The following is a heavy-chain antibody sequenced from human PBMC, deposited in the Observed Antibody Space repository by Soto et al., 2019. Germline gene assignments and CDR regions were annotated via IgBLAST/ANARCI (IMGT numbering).Heavy chain of an antibody. CDR3: ARNGYCSSTSCYVGYYYYGMDV. J-gene: IGHJ6*02. CDR2: ISAYNGNT. Sequence: ASVKVSCKASGYTFTSYGISWVRQAPGQGLEWMGWISAYNGNTNYAQKLQGRVTMTTDTSTSTAYMELRSLRSDDTAVYYCARNGYCSSTSCYVGYYYYGMDVWGQGTTVTVS. CDR1: GYTFTSYG. D-gene: IGHD2-2*01. V-gene: IGHV1-18*01.